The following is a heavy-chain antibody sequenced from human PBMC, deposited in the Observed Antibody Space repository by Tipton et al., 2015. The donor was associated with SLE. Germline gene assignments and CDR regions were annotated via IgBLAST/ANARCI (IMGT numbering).Heavy chain of an antibody. Sequence: LRLSCAVYGGSFSGDYWSWIRQPPGKGLEWIGEINHSGSTNYNPSLKSRVTISVDTSKNQFSLNLTSVTAADTAVYYCARGAMVRGIIITWFDPWGQGTLVTVSS. CDR1: GGSFSGDY. V-gene: IGHV4-34*01. CDR2: INHSGST. CDR3: ARGAMVRGIIITWFDP. J-gene: IGHJ5*02. D-gene: IGHD3-10*01.